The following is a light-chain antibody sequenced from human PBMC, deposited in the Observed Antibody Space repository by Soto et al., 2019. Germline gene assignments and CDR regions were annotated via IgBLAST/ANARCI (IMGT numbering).Light chain of an antibody. CDR2: EVT. V-gene: IGLV2-14*01. CDR1: SSDVGAYNF. J-gene: IGLJ1*01. CDR3: SSYTTTNTPYV. Sequence: QSALTQPASVSGSPGQSITISCTGSSSDVGAYNFVSWYQHHPGRAPKLILYEVTTRPSGISSRFSGSKSANTASLTISGLQADDEATYYCSSYTTTNTPYVFGPGTKVTVL.